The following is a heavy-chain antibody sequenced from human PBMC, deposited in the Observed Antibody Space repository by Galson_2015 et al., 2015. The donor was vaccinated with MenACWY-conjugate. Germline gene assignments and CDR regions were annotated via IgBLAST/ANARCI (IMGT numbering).Heavy chain of an antibody. CDR2: IRRDRSEK. CDR1: GFTFKTYW. V-gene: IGHV3-7*01. J-gene: IGHJ3*02. D-gene: IGHD2-21*02. CDR3: VKETGGSDFYMGPRAFDM. Sequence: SLRLSCAASGFTFKTYWMTWVRQAPGKGLEWVANIRRDRSEKYYADSVKGRFTISRDNAKNSLYLQMNSLREEDTAAYYCVKETGGSDFYMGPRAFDMWGRGTLVIVSS.